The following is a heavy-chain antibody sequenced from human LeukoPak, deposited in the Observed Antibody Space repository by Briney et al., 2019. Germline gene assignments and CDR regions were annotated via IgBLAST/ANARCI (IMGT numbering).Heavy chain of an antibody. CDR1: GFTFSSYA. CDR2: ISGSGGST. V-gene: IGHV3-23*01. Sequence: GGSLRLSCAASGFTFSSYAMSWVRQAPGKGLEWVSAISGSGGSTYYADSVKGRFTISRDNSKNTLYLQMNSLRAEDTAVYYCAKGPHSGSSPPLFDYWGQGTLVTVSS. D-gene: IGHD1-26*01. J-gene: IGHJ4*02. CDR3: AKGPHSGSSPPLFDY.